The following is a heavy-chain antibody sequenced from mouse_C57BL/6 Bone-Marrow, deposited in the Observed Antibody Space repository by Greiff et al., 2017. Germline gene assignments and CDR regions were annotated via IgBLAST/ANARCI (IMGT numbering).Heavy chain of an antibody. V-gene: IGHV5-4*01. CDR1: GFTFSSYA. CDR3: AREGGYDYDFGHYFDY. CDR2: ISDGGSYT. D-gene: IGHD2-4*01. J-gene: IGHJ2*01. Sequence: EVKLVESGGGLVKPGGSLKLSCAASGFTFSSYAMSWVRQPPEKRLEWVATISDGGSYTYYPDNVKGRFTIPRDNSKKNLYLQMSPLKSEDTAMYYCAREGGYDYDFGHYFDYWGQGTTRTVSS.